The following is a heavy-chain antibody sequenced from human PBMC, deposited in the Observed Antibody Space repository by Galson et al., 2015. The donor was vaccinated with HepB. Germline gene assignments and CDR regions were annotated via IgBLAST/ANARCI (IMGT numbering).Heavy chain of an antibody. D-gene: IGHD3-10*01. CDR2: FDPEDGET. J-gene: IGHJ6*02. V-gene: IGHV1-24*01. Sequence: SVKVSCKVSGYTLTELSMHWVRQAPGKGLEWMGGFDPEDGETIYAQKFQGRVTMTEDTSTDTAYMELSSLRSEDTAVYYCATAPKKDMGSGVYYYYYYGMDVWGQGTTVTVSS. CDR1: GYTLTELS. CDR3: ATAPKKDMGSGVYYYYYYGMDV.